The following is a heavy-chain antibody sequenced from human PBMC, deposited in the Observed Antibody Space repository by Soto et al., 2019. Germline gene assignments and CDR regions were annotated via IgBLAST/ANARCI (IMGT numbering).Heavy chain of an antibody. J-gene: IGHJ4*02. V-gene: IGHV4-59*01. D-gene: IGHD5-18*01. CDR3: ASSGGYSYGYFVSVY. Sequence: SETLSLTCTVPGGSISSYYWSWIRQPPGKGLEWIGYIYYSGSTNYNPSLKSRVTISVDTSKNQFSLKLSSVTAADTAVYYCASSGGYSYGYFVSVYWGQGTLVTVSS. CDR2: IYYSGST. CDR1: GGSISSYY.